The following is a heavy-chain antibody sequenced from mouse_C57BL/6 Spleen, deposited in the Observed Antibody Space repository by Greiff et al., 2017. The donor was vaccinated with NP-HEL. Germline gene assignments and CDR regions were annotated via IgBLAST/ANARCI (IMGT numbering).Heavy chain of an antibody. CDR2: ISSGSSTI. CDR3: SRLHGYFDV. J-gene: IGHJ1*03. CDR1: GFTFSDYG. V-gene: IGHV5-17*01. Sequence: EVKLVESGGGLVKPGGSLKLSCAASGFTFSDYGMHWVRQAPEKGLEWVAYISSGSSTISYADTVKGRFTISRDNAKNTLFLQMTRLRSEDTAMYYCSRLHGYFDVWGTGTTVTVSS.